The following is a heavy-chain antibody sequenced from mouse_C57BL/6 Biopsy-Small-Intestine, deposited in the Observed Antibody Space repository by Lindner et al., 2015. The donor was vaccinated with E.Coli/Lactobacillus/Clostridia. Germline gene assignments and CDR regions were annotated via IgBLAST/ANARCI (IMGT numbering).Heavy chain of an antibody. CDR2: IYPGGGYT. V-gene: IGHV1-63*01. CDR3: ARSSSECLWTVP. CDR1: GYTFTNYW. J-gene: IGHJ4*01. D-gene: IGHD3-2*02. Sequence: VQLQESGAELVRPGTSVKMSCKASGYTFTNYWIGWAKQRPGHGLEWIGDIYPGGGYTNYNEKSKGKATLTADKSSSTAYMQFSSLTSEDSAIYYCARSSSECLWTVPRGQRNLSHRLL.